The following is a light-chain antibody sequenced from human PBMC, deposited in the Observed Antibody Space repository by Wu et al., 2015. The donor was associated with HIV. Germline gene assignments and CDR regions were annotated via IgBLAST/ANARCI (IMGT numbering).Light chain of an antibody. CDR2: KAS. CDR3: QQYSSSAIT. CDR1: QSLSTW. V-gene: IGKV1-5*03. J-gene: IGKJ4*01. Sequence: DIQMTQSPSTLSASVGDRVTITCRASQSLSTWLAWYQQKPGKAPKLLIYKASNLESGVPSRFSGSGSGTDFTLTINRVEPEDFAVYYCQQYSSSAITFGGGTKVEIK.